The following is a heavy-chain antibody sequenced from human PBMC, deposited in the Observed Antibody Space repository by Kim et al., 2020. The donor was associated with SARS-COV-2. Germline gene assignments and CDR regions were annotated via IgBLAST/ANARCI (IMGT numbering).Heavy chain of an antibody. Sequence: GGSLRLSCAASGFTFSSYWMSWVRQAPGKGLEWVANIKQDGSEKYYVDSVKGRFTISRDNAKNSLYLQMNSLRAEDTAVYYCAREGIAFYDAFDIWGQGTMVTVSS. V-gene: IGHV3-7*01. CDR3: AREGIAFYDAFDI. D-gene: IGHD6-13*01. CDR2: IKQDGSEK. J-gene: IGHJ3*02. CDR1: GFTFSSYW.